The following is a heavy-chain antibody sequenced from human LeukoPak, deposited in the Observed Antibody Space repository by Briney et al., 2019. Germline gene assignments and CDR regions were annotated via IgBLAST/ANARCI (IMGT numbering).Heavy chain of an antibody. CDR3: AKDFVPRGGSYFPGFDY. D-gene: IGHD1-26*01. V-gene: IGHV3-23*01. CDR2: ISNSVDRT. CDR1: GFTFSSYA. J-gene: IGHJ4*02. Sequence: GGSLRLSCAASGFTFSSYAMNWVRQAPGKGLEWVSTISNSVDRTYYADSVKGRFTISRDNSKNTLYLQMNSLRTEDTAVYYCAKDFVPRGGSYFPGFDYWGQGTLVIVSS.